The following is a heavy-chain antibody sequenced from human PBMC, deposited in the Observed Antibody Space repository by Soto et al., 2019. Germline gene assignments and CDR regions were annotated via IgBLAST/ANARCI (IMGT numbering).Heavy chain of an antibody. J-gene: IGHJ3*02. CDR3: ARWGDIVVVPAATDDALDI. D-gene: IGHD2-2*01. Sequence: EVQLLESGGGLVQPGGSLRLSCAASGFTFSSYAMSWVRQAPGKGLEWVSAISGSGGSTYYADSVKGRFTISRDNSKNTLYLQMNSLRAEDTAVYYCARWGDIVVVPAATDDALDIWGQGTMVTVSS. V-gene: IGHV3-23*01. CDR1: GFTFSSYA. CDR2: ISGSGGST.